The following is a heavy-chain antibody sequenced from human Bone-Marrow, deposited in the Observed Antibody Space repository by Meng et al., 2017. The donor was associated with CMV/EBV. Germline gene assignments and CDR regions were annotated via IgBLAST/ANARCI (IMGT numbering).Heavy chain of an antibody. CDR3: ARDRLSISWFARNWFDP. D-gene: IGHD6-13*01. Sequence: ASVKVSCKASGYTFTSYGISWVRQAPGQGLEWMGWISAYNGNTNYAQKLQGRVTMTTDTSTSTVYMELSSLRSEDTAVYYCARDRLSISWFARNWFDPWGQGTLVTVSS. V-gene: IGHV1-18*01. CDR1: GYTFTSYG. J-gene: IGHJ5*02. CDR2: ISAYNGNT.